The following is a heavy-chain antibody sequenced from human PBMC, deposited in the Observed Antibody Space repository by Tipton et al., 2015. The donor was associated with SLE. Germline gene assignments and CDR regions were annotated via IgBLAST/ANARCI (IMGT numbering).Heavy chain of an antibody. D-gene: IGHD3-16*01. J-gene: IGHJ4*02. CDR1: GFTYSGYA. Sequence: SLRLSCAASGFTYSGYAKHWVRQAPGKGLEWVAFIRADGSNKDYADSVKGRFTISRDNSKNTLYLQMNRLRVEDTAVYYCAGGTGAYFDHWSQGTLVTVSS. CDR2: IRADGSNK. V-gene: IGHV3-30*02. CDR3: AGGTGAYFDH.